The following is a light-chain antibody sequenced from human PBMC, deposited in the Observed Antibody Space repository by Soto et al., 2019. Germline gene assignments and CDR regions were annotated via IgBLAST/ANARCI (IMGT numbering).Light chain of an antibody. V-gene: IGKV3-20*01. Sequence: EIVLTQSPGTLSLSPGERATLSCRASQSVSNNYLAWYQQKPGQAPRLLIYGAPNRATGIPDRFSATGSGTDFSLTISRLEPEDFAAYYCQQYTTSPLTFGQGTKVDIK. CDR2: GAP. CDR3: QQYTTSPLT. J-gene: IGKJ1*01. CDR1: QSVSNNY.